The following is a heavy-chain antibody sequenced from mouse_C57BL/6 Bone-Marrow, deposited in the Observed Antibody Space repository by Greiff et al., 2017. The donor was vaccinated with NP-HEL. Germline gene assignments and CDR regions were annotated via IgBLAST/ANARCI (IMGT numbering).Heavy chain of an antibody. D-gene: IGHD2-4*01. J-gene: IGHJ1*03. CDR2: IDPNSGGT. Sequence: KQRPGRGLEWIGRIDPNSGGTKYNEKFKSKATLTVDKPSSTAYMQLSSLTSEDSAVYYCAKGLRGKWYFDVWGTGTTVTVSS. CDR3: AKGLRGKWYFDV. V-gene: IGHV1-72*01.